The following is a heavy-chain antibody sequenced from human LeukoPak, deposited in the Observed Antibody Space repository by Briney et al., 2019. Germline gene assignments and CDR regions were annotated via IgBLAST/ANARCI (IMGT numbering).Heavy chain of an antibody. Sequence: VASVKVSCKASGYTFTSYGISWVRQAPGQGLEWMGWISAYNGNTNYAQKLQGRVTMTTDTSTSTAYMELRSLRSDDTAVYYCARDPPGGRYFDWLPLVGMDVWGQGTTVTVSS. D-gene: IGHD3-9*01. CDR2: ISAYNGNT. J-gene: IGHJ6*02. CDR3: ARDPPGGRYFDWLPLVGMDV. CDR1: GYTFTSYG. V-gene: IGHV1-18*01.